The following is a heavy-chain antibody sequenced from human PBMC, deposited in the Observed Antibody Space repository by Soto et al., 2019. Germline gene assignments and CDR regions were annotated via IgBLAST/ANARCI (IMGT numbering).Heavy chain of an antibody. CDR2: IYSGGST. CDR3: ARESGRGGMDV. Sequence: EVQLVESGGGLVQPGGSLRLSCAASGFTVSSNYMSWVRQAPGKGLEWVSVIYSGGSTYYADSVKGRFTISRHNSKTTLYLQMNSLRAEDTAVYNCARESGRGGMDVWGQGTTVTVSS. V-gene: IGHV3-53*04. CDR1: GFTVSSNY. J-gene: IGHJ6*02. D-gene: IGHD3-10*01.